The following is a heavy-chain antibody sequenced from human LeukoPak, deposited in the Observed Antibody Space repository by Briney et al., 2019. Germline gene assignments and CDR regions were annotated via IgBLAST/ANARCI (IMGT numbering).Heavy chain of an antibody. CDR3: AKNSIVVVVAATLDY. Sequence: GGSLRLSCAASGFTFSSYGMHWVRQAPGKGLEWEAVISYDGSNKYYADSVKGRFTISRDNSKNTLYLQMNSLRAEDTAVYYCAKNSIVVVVAATLDYWGQGTLVTVSS. CDR2: ISYDGSNK. CDR1: GFTFSSYG. V-gene: IGHV3-30*18. J-gene: IGHJ4*02. D-gene: IGHD2-15*01.